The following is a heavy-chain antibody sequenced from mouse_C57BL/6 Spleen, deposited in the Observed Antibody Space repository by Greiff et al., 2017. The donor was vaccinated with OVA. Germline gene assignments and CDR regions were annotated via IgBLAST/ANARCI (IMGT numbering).Heavy chain of an antibody. D-gene: IGHD1-1*01. Sequence: QVQLQQPGAELVRPGSSVKLSCKASGYTFTSYWMHWVKQRPIQGLEWIGNIDPSDSETHYNQKFKDKATLTVDKSSSTAYMQLSSLTSEDSAVYYCARGGYYGSSGLWFADWGQGTLVTVSA. CDR2: IDPSDSET. V-gene: IGHV1-52*01. J-gene: IGHJ3*01. CDR1: GYTFTSYW. CDR3: ARGGYYGSSGLWFAD.